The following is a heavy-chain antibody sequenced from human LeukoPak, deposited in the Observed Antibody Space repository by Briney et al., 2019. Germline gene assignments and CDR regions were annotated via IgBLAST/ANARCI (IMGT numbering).Heavy chain of an antibody. D-gene: IGHD6-13*01. V-gene: IGHV4-61*01. CDR1: GGSVSSNSYY. J-gene: IGHJ4*02. CDR2: IAYTGNA. Sequence: SETLSLTCTVSGGSVSSNSYYWSWVRQPPGKGLEWIGFIAYTGNANYNLSLKRRVTISLDTSKNQFSVKVMSVTAADTAVYYCARRGAAAGSLHFDYWGQGTLVTVSS. CDR3: ARRGAAAGSLHFDY.